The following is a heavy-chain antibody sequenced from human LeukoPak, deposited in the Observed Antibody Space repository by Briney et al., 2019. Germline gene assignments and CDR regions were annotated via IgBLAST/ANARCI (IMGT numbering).Heavy chain of an antibody. CDR2: ISSSSSTM. CDR3: ARGWNSWYFDY. D-gene: IGHD1/OR15-1a*01. V-gene: IGHV3-48*02. CDR1: GFTFSSYG. J-gene: IGHJ4*02. Sequence: GGSLRLSCAASGFTFSSYGLNWVRQAPGKGLEWVSSISSSSSTMYYVDSVKGRFTISRDNAKNSLYLQMGSLRDEDTAVYYCARGWNSWYFDYWGQGTLVTVSS.